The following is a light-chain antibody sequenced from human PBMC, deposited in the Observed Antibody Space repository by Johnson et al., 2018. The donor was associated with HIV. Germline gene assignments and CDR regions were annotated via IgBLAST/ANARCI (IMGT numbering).Light chain of an antibody. CDR1: SSNIGNNY. Sequence: QSVLTQPPSVSAAPGQKVTISCSGSSSNIGNNYVSWYQQLPGTAPKLLIYENNKRPSGIPDRFSGSKSGPSATLGITGLQTGDEADYYCGTWHSALSGGGVFGTGTRVTVL. J-gene: IGLJ1*01. V-gene: IGLV1-51*02. CDR2: ENN. CDR3: GTWHSALSGGGV.